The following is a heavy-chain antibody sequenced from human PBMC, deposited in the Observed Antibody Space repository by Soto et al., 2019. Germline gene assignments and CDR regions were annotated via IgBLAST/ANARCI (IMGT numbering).Heavy chain of an antibody. J-gene: IGHJ6*04. D-gene: IGHD2-15*01. CDR3: ARDDIDWRGGRCDGVPRDV. Sequence: EVQLVESGGDLVQPGGSLRLSCVVSGFSVSSKYMSWVRQAPGKGLEWVSLIRNEGAGGGTYYADSVKGSFTISRDKSENTLFLQMNSLRAEDTAVYYCARDDIDWRGGRCDGVPRDVWGKGTTVTVSS. CDR1: GFSVSSKY. V-gene: IGHV3-66*01. CDR2: IRNEGAGGGT.